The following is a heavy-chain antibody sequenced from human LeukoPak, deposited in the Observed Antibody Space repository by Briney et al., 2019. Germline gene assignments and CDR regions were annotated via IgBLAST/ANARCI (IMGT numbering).Heavy chain of an antibody. V-gene: IGHV3-21*04. D-gene: IGHD6-19*01. CDR1: GFTFSSYS. CDR3: AKMPPTVAGYYYFDY. Sequence: GGSLRLSCAASGFTFSSYSMNWVRQAPGKGLEWVSSISSSSSYIYYADSVKGRFTISRDNSKNTLYLQMNSLRAEDTAVYYCAKMPPTVAGYYYFDYWGQGTLVTVSS. J-gene: IGHJ4*02. CDR2: ISSSSSYI.